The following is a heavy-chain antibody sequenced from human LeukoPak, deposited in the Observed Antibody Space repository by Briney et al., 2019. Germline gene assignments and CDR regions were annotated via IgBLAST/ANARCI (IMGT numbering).Heavy chain of an antibody. V-gene: IGHV4-4*02. CDR2: IYNSGGT. Sequence: PSETLSLTCAVSGGSINSTKWWTWVRQPPGKGLEWIGEIYNSGGTNYNPSLKSRVTISVDKSKNQFSLKVSSVTAADTAVYYCARDLYGSGTRFDYWGQGALVTVSS. CDR1: GGSINSTKW. CDR3: ARDLYGSGTRFDY. D-gene: IGHD3-10*01. J-gene: IGHJ4*02.